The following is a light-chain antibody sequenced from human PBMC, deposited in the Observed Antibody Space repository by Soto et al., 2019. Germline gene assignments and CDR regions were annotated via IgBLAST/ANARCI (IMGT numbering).Light chain of an antibody. CDR3: QQHHRWPIT. CDR1: QSISSW. Sequence: DIQMTQSPSTLSGSVVHRVTITCRASQSISSWLAWYQQKPGKAPKLLIYKASTLKSGVPSRFSGSGSGTEFTLTINSLQSEDSAAYYCQQHHRWPITFGQGTRLEIK. V-gene: IGKV1-5*03. J-gene: IGKJ5*01. CDR2: KAS.